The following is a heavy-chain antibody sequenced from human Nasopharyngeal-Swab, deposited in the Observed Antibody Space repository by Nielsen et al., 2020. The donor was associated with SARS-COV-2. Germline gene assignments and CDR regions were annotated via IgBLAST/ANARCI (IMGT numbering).Heavy chain of an antibody. D-gene: IGHD2-21*02. V-gene: IGHV1-2*06. CDR3: ARDYCGGDCFPDS. CDR1: GYTFTGYY. Sequence: ASVKVSCKASGYTFTGYYIHWVRQAPGQGLEWMGRINPYSGGTKYAQKFQGRVTMTRDTSISTAYMELSRLRSGDTAVYYCARDYCGGDCFPDSWGQGTLVTVSS. J-gene: IGHJ4*02. CDR2: INPYSGGT.